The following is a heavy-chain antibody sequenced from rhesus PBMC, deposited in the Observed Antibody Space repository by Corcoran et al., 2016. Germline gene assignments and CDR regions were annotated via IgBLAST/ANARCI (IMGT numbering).Heavy chain of an antibody. V-gene: IGHV4-127*01. J-gene: IGHJ4*01. CDR1: GYSISRGYG. CDR3: ARVRGSNVDY. CDR2: IGGRIGST. Sequence: QVQLQESGPGLVKPSETLSLTCAVSGYSISRGYGWSWIRPPRGKGLEWIGYIGGRIGSTNYKAAHKRRGTKPKETSKNQFALKRRSGTAADTAVYYCARVRGSNVDYGGQGVLVTVSS. D-gene: IGHD4-29*01.